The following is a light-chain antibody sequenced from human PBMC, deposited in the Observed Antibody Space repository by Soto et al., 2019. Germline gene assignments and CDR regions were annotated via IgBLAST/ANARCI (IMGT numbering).Light chain of an antibody. CDR1: QSVSSSY. V-gene: IGKV3-20*01. CDR3: QQDGGSPPFT. Sequence: EIVLTQSPGTLSLSPGERATLSCRASQSVSSSYLAWYQQKPGQAHRRLISGASSRATCITDRFSGSGCGTDSTLTISRLEPEDFVVYYCQQDGGSPPFTFGPGTKVDIK. J-gene: IGKJ3*01. CDR2: GAS.